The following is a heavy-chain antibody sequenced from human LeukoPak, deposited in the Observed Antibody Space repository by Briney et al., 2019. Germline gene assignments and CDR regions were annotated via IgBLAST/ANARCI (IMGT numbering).Heavy chain of an antibody. V-gene: IGHV3-21*01. J-gene: IGHJ4*02. CDR1: GFTFSSYS. D-gene: IGHD6-13*01. CDR2: ISSSSSYI. CDR3: ARWRSSSERYFDY. Sequence: GGSLRLSCAASGFTFSSYSMNWVRQAPGKGLEWVSSISSSSSYIYYADSVKGRFTITRDNAKNSLYLQMNSLRAEDTAVYYCARWRSSSERYFDYWGQGTLVTVSS.